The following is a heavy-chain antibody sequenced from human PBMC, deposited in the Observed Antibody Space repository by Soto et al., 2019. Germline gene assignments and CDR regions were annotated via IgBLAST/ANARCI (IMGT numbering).Heavy chain of an antibody. Sequence: PGESLKISCKGSGYSFTSYWIGWVRQMPGKGLEWMGIIYPGDSDTRYSPSFQGQVTISADKSISTAYLQWSSLKASDTAMYYCARADYDFWSGYYTFDYWGQGTLVTVSS. V-gene: IGHV5-51*01. CDR1: GYSFTSYW. CDR3: ARADYDFWSGYYTFDY. CDR2: IYPGDSDT. J-gene: IGHJ4*02. D-gene: IGHD3-3*01.